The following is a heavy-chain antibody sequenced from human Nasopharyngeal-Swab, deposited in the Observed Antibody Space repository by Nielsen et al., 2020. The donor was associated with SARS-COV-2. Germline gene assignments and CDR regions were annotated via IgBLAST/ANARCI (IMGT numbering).Heavy chain of an antibody. Sequence: LKLSCAASGFTFSDYYMSWIRQAPGKGLEWVSYISSSGSTIYYADSVKGRFTISRDNAKNSLYLQMNSLRAEDTAVYYCARAGNWNYRDFDYWGQGTLVTVSS. V-gene: IGHV3-11*04. D-gene: IGHD1-7*01. CDR2: ISSSGSTI. J-gene: IGHJ4*02. CDR3: ARAGNWNYRDFDY. CDR1: GFTFSDYY.